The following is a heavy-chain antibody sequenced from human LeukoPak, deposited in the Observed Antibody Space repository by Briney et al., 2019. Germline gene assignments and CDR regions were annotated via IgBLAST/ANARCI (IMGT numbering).Heavy chain of an antibody. Sequence: GGSLRLSCAASGFTFSSYAMSWVRQAPGKGLEWVSAISGSGGSTYYADSVKGRFTISRDNSKNTLYLQMNSLRAEDMAVYYCAKELRYFDWPRHSGYYGMDVWGQGTTVTVSS. CDR3: AKELRYFDWPRHSGYYGMDV. CDR2: ISGSGGST. J-gene: IGHJ6*02. D-gene: IGHD3-9*01. CDR1: GFTFSSYA. V-gene: IGHV3-23*01.